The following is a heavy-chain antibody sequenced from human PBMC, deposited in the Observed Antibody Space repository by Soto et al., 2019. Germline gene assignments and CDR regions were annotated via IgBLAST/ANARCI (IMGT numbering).Heavy chain of an antibody. D-gene: IGHD6-19*01. CDR1: GGSISSGGYY. CDR3: ASLSSMKPRWLGDFDY. CDR2: IYYSGST. V-gene: IGHV4-31*01. J-gene: IGHJ4*02. Sequence: SETPSLTCTFSGGSISSGGYYWSWIRQHPGKGLEWIGYIYYSGSTYYNPSLKSQVTISVDTSKNQFSLKLSSVTAADTAVYYCASLSSMKPRWLGDFDYWRQGTLVTVSS.